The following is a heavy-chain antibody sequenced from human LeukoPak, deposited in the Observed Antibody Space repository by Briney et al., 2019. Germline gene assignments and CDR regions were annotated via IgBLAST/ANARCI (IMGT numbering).Heavy chain of an antibody. J-gene: IGHJ6*03. V-gene: IGHV1-18*01. D-gene: IGHD4-17*01. CDR1: GYTFTSYG. CDR2: ISAYNGNT. CDR3: ARASHGDYGFYYYYMDV. Sequence: ASVKVSCKASGYTFTSYGISWVRQAPGQGLEWMGWISAYNGNTNYAQKLQGRVTMTTDTSTSTAYMELRSLRSDDTAVYYCARASHGDYGFYYYYMDVWGKGTTVTVSS.